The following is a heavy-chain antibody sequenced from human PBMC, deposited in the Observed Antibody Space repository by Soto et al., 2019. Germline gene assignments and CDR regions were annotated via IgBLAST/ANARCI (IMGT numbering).Heavy chain of an antibody. CDR3: AREGQSRGWGPCDY. D-gene: IGHD6-19*01. CDR1: GFSVSSSY. J-gene: IGHJ4*02. Sequence: EVQLVESGGGLIQPGGSLRLSCAASGFSVSSSYMSWVRQAPGTGLEWVSLIYSSGNTYYADSVKGRFTFSRDNSKNTLDLQMNSLRAKETDLYYCAREGQSRGWGPCDYWGQGTMVTVSS. V-gene: IGHV3-53*01. CDR2: IYSSGNT.